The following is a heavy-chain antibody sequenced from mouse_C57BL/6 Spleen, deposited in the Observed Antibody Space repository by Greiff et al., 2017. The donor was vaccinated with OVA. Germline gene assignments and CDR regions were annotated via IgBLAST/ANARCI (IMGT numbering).Heavy chain of an antibody. CDR1: GFAFTDYY. CDR3: ARPYDYDVMGFAY. J-gene: IGHJ2*01. Sequence: EVKVVESGGGLVQPGGSLSLSCAASGFAFTDYYMSWVRQPPGKALEWLGFIRNKANGYTTEYSASVKGRFTISRDNSQSILYLQMNALRAEDSATYYCARPYDYDVMGFAYWGQGTTLTVSS. V-gene: IGHV7-3*01. CDR2: IRNKANGYTT. D-gene: IGHD2-4*01.